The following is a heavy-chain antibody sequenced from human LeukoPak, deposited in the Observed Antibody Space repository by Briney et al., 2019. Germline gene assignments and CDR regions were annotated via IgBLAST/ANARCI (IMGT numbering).Heavy chain of an antibody. Sequence: SETLSLTCMVSVASIISYYGSWFRQPPGKGLGGIGYIYYSGSTNYNPSLKSRVTISVDTSKNQFSLKLSSVTAADTAVYYCARRRLQWLVRHDAFDIWGQGTMVTVSS. V-gene: IGHV4-59*08. D-gene: IGHD6-19*01. J-gene: IGHJ3*02. CDR1: VASIISYY. CDR3: ARRRLQWLVRHDAFDI. CDR2: IYYSGST.